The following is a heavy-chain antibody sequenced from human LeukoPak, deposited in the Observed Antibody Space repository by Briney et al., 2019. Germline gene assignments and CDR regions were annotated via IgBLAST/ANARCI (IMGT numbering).Heavy chain of an antibody. Sequence: PSETLSLTCAVYGVSFSGYYWSWIRQPPGKGLEWIGEINHSGSTNYNPSLKSRVTISVDTSKNQFSLKLSSVTAADTAVYYCARVFSRRGTAMVRVFDYWGQGTLVTVSS. V-gene: IGHV4-34*01. CDR3: ARVFSRRGTAMVRVFDY. CDR1: GVSFSGYY. D-gene: IGHD5-18*01. CDR2: INHSGST. J-gene: IGHJ4*02.